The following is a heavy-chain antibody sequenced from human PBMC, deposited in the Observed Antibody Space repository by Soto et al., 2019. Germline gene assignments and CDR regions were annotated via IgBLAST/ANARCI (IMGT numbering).Heavy chain of an antibody. CDR3: AGGDYYHSSGYYFYYYTMDV. CDR2: VYYGGST. CDR1: GISISSSSYY. D-gene: IGHD3-22*01. J-gene: IGHJ6*02. Sequence: SETLSLTCTVSGISISSSSYYWGWIRQPPGKGLEWIGNVYYGGSTYYNPSLKSRVTISVETSKSQFSLKLSSVTAADTAVYYCAGGDYYHSSGYYFYYYTMDVWGQGTTVTVSS. V-gene: IGHV4-39*01.